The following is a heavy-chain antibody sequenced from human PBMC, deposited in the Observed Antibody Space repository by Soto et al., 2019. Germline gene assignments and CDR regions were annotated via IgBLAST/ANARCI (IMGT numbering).Heavy chain of an antibody. CDR1: GGSISSYY. CDR3: ARYRTTVTTLDY. Sequence: SEALSRTCTLSGGSISSYYWSWIRQPAGKRLEWIGRIYTSGSTNYNPSLKRRFNMSVDTSKNQFSLKLRSVTAEDKAVYYCARYRTTVTTLDYWGQGNLGTV. D-gene: IGHD4-4*01. CDR2: IYTSGST. J-gene: IGHJ4*02. V-gene: IGHV4-4*07.